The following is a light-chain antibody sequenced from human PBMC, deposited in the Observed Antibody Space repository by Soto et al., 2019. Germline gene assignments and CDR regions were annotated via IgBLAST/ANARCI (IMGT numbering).Light chain of an antibody. Sequence: DIQMTQSPSTLSGSVGDRVTITCRASQTISSWLAWYQQKPGKAPKLLIYKASTLKSGVPSRFSGSGSGTEFTLTISSLQPDVFASYYCQRYSSYSEAFGQGTKVELK. J-gene: IGKJ1*01. CDR2: KAS. CDR3: QRYSSYSEA. CDR1: QTISSW. V-gene: IGKV1-5*03.